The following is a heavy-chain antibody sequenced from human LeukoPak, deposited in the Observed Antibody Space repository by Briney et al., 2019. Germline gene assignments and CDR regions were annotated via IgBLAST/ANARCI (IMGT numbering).Heavy chain of an antibody. Sequence: LSLTCAVYGGSFSGYYLSWIRQAPGKGLEWVSYISSSGSTIYYADSVKGRFTISRDNAKNSLYLQMNSLRAEDTAVYYCARGPPYYYDSSGYPVDFDYWGQGTLVTVSS. J-gene: IGHJ4*02. V-gene: IGHV3-11*04. CDR2: ISSSGSTI. CDR1: GGSFSGYY. D-gene: IGHD3-22*01. CDR3: ARGPPYYYDSSGYPVDFDY.